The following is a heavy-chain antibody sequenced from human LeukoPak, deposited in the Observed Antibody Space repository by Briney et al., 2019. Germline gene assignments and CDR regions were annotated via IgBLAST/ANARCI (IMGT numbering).Heavy chain of an antibody. Sequence: GESLKISCKGSGYSFTSYWIGWVRQMPGKGLEWMGIIYPGDSATRYSPSFQGQVTISADKSISTAYLQWSSLKASDTAMYYCARWPRAYYYGSGGSIGDAFDIWGQGTMVTVSS. D-gene: IGHD3-10*01. CDR3: ARWPRAYYYGSGGSIGDAFDI. CDR1: GYSFTSYW. V-gene: IGHV5-51*01. J-gene: IGHJ3*02. CDR2: IYPGDSAT.